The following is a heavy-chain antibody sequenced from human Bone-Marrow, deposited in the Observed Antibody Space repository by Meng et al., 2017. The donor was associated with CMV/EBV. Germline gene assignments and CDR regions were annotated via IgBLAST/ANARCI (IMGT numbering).Heavy chain of an antibody. CDR1: GASIRNYY. J-gene: IGHJ5*02. V-gene: IGHV4-59*01. D-gene: IGHD3-10*01. CDR3: AREGDYSGSGSFDP. CDR2: IYYRGST. Sequence: SETLSLTCTVSGASIRNYYWSWIRQSPGKGLEWIAYIYYRGSTNYNPSLKSRVTISVDTSKNQFSLRLSSVTAADTAVYYCAREGDYSGSGSFDPWGQGTLVTVSS.